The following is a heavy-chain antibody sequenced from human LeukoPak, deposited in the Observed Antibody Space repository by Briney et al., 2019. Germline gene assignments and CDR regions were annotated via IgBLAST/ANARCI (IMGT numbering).Heavy chain of an antibody. Sequence: GGSLRLSCAASGFTFSSYAMSWVRQAPGKGLEWVSAISGSGGSTYYADSVKGRFTISRDNSKNTLYLQMNSLRAEDTAVYYCAKATVDSSSWYYFDYWGQGTLVTVSS. CDR3: AKATVDSSSWYYFDY. D-gene: IGHD6-13*01. CDR2: ISGSGGST. V-gene: IGHV3-23*01. CDR1: GFTFSSYA. J-gene: IGHJ4*02.